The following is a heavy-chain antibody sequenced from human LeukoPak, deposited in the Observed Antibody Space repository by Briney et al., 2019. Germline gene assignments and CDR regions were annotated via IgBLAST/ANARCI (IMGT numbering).Heavy chain of an antibody. CDR2: IRYDGSNK. CDR3: ARAYGSGSYYTRDYYFDY. D-gene: IGHD3-10*01. J-gene: IGHJ4*02. CDR1: GFTFSSYG. Sequence: GGSLRLSCAASGFTFSSYGMHWVRQAPGKGLEWVAFIRYDGSNKYYADSVKGRFTISRDNSKNTLYLQMNSLRAEDTAVYYCARAYGSGSYYTRDYYFDYWGQGTLVTVSS. V-gene: IGHV3-30*02.